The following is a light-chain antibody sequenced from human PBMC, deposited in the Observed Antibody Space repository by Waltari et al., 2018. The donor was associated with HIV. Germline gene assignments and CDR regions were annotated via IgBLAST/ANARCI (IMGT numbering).Light chain of an antibody. J-gene: IGLJ2*01. CDR1: NSKFGSYY. Sequence: QSVLTQPPSVSGTPGQRVTIPCSGSNSKFGSYYVNWYQQFPGTAPKLLIFRNSQRPSGVRGRVSGSKSGTAASLAISGLRSEEEAGYHGAAWDDSLSRPVVFGGGTKVTVL. CDR2: RNS. CDR3: AAWDDSLSRPVV. V-gene: IGLV1-47*01.